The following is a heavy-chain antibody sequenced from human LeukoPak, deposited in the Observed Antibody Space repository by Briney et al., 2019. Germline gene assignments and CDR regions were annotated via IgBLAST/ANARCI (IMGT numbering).Heavy chain of an antibody. D-gene: IGHD1-7*01. CDR3: ARDVRQSLRKTTKAYYYYYMDV. CDR2: IYSSGGT. CDR1: GFSISTYS. V-gene: IGHV4-59*01. J-gene: IGHJ6*03. Sequence: SETLSLTCTVSGFSISTYSWSWIRQPPGKGLEWVGYIYSSGGTDHNPSLKSRVTMSVDTSTNQLSLKLNSVTAADTAVYYCARDVRQSLRKTTKAYYYYYMDVWGKGTTVTVSS.